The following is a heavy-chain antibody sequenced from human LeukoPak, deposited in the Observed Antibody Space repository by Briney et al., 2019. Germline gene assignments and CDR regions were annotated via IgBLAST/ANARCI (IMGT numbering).Heavy chain of an antibody. J-gene: IGHJ6*03. V-gene: IGHV3-64*01. CDR3: ARVNWGSPSYCYYYYMDV. Sequence: GGSLRLSCAASGFTFSSYAMHWVRQAPGKGLEYVSAISSNGGSTYYANSVKGRFTISRDNSKFTVYVQMGSLRAEDMAVYYCARVNWGSPSYCYYYYMDVWGKGPTVNVSS. CDR1: GFTFSSYA. D-gene: IGHD7-27*01. CDR2: ISSNGGST.